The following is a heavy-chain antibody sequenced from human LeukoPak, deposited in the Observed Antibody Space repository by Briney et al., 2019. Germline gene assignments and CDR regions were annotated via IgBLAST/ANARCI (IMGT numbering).Heavy chain of an antibody. J-gene: IGHJ4*02. CDR2: ISAYNGNT. Sequence: ASVTVSCKASGYTFTSYGISWVRQAPGQGLEWMGWISAYNGNTNYAQKLQGRVTMTTDTSTSTAYMELRSLRSDDTAVYYCASEPYYYDSSGSNYWGQGTLVTVSS. CDR3: ASEPYYYDSSGSNY. V-gene: IGHV1-18*01. D-gene: IGHD3-22*01. CDR1: GYTFTSYG.